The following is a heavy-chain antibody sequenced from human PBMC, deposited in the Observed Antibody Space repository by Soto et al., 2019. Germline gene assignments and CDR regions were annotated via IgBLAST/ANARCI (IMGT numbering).Heavy chain of an antibody. J-gene: IGHJ5*02. CDR2: ISTYSGDA. CDR3: ARHHGPTTSENWLDP. D-gene: IGHD5-12*01. Sequence: ASVKVSCKASGYTFFTYDISWVRQAPGQGLEWMGWISTYSGDAKYAQKFQGRVTMTTDTSTTTAYQELRSLRSDDTAVYYCARHHGPTTSENWLDPWGQGTLVTVSS. V-gene: IGHV1-18*01. CDR1: GYTFFTYD.